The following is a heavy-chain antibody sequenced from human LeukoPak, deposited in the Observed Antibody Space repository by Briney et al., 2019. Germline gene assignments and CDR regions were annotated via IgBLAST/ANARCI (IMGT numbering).Heavy chain of an antibody. CDR3: ARRVPYDSSGFDY. CDR2: IYYSGST. J-gene: IGHJ4*02. Sequence: SETLSLTCTVSGGSISSYYWSWIQQPPGKGLEWIGYIYYSGSTNYNPSLKSRVTISVDTSKNQFSLKLSSVTAADTAVYYCARRVPYDSSGFDYWGQGTLVTVSS. CDR1: GGSISSYY. D-gene: IGHD3-22*01. V-gene: IGHV4-59*08.